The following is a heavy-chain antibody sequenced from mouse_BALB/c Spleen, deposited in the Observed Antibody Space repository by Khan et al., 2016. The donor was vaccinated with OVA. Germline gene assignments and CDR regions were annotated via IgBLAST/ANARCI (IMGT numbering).Heavy chain of an antibody. J-gene: IGHJ2*01. CDR2: INPTSGYT. CDR3: TRERIDY. CDR1: GYTFTTYW. V-gene: IGHV1-7*01. Sequence: QVQLQQSGAELAKPGASVKMSCKASGYTFTTYWMHWVKQRPGQGLEWIGYINPTSGYTDYNEKFKDRVTLSADKSSSTAYMQLSSLTSEDSAVYYCTRERIDYWGQGTTLTVSS.